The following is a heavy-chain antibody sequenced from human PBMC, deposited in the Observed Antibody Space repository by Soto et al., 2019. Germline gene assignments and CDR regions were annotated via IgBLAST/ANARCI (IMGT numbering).Heavy chain of an antibody. Sequence: PSETLSLTCTVSGASISGFYWSWIRKSAGKGLECIGRIYATGTTDYNPSLNSRVMMSVDTTKKQFSLKLRSVTAADTAVYYCVRDGTKTLRDWFDPWGQGISVTVS. J-gene: IGHJ5*02. CDR3: VRDGTKTLRDWFDP. CDR2: IYATGTT. V-gene: IGHV4-4*07. D-gene: IGHD1-1*01. CDR1: GASISGFY.